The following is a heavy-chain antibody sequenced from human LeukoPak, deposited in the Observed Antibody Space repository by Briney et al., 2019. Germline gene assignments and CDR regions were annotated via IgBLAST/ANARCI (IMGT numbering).Heavy chain of an antibody. CDR1: GHSFGNYG. Sequence: EASVKVSCKASGHSFGNYGFSWVRQAPGQGLEWMGRISAHNGSTNYAQKFQGRVTMTTDTSTTTAYMELRSLRSDDTAVYYCAREVVNYHGSGSFSPRQDYYGMDVWGQGTTVIISS. CDR2: ISAHNGST. J-gene: IGHJ6*02. D-gene: IGHD3-10*01. CDR3: AREVVNYHGSGSFSPRQDYYGMDV. V-gene: IGHV1-18*01.